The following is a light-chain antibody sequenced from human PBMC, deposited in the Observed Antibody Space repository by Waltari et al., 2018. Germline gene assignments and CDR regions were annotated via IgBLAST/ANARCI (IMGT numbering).Light chain of an antibody. V-gene: IGLV2-8*01. CDR2: EVS. Sequence: QSPLTQPPSASGSPGQSVTIPCTGTSSDVGGYNYVSWYQQHPGKAPKLMIYEVSKRPSGVPDRFSGSKSGNTASLTVSGLQAEDEADYYCSSYAGSNNFGVFGGGTKLTVL. CDR3: SSYAGSNNFGV. CDR1: SSDVGGYNY. J-gene: IGLJ2*01.